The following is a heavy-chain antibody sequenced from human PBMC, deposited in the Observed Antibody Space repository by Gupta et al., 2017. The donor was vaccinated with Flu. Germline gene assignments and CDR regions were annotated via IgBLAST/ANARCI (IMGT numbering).Heavy chain of an antibody. D-gene: IGHD3-22*01. CDR2: ISGSGGST. J-gene: IGHJ3*02. CDR1: GFTFSSYA. V-gene: IGHV3-23*01. Sequence: EVQLLESGGGLVQPGGSLRLSCAASGFTFSSYAMSWVRQAPGKGLEWVSAISGSGGSTYYADSGKGRFTISRDNSKNTLYLQMNSLRAEDTAVYYCAKGGDSSGYYYGEGAFDIWGQGTMVTVSS. CDR3: AKGGDSSGYYYGEGAFDI.